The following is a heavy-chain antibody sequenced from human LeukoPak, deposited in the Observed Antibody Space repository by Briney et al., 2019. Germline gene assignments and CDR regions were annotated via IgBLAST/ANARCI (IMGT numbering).Heavy chain of an antibody. CDR1: GYTFTGYY. CDR2: INPNSGGT. V-gene: IGHV1-2*02. CDR3: ARGPYSSSWTGLYYYYGMDV. D-gene: IGHD6-13*01. Sequence: ASVKVSCKASGYTFTGYYMHWVRQAPGQGLEWMGWINPNSGGTNYAQKFQGRVTMTRDTSISTAYMELSRLRSDDTAVYYCARGPYSSSWTGLYYYYGMDVWGQGTTVTVSS. J-gene: IGHJ6*02.